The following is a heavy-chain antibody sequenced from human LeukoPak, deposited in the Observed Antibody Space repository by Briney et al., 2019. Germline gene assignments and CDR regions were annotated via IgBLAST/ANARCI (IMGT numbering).Heavy chain of an antibody. V-gene: IGHV4-61*03. J-gene: IGHJ4*02. D-gene: IGHD1-26*01. CDR1: GGSVSSGSYY. CDR3: ARVIVGVTIPLYYFDY. Sequence: PSETLSLTCTVSGGSVSSGSYYWTWIRQPPGKGLEWIWFIYYRAHTTHTPTLKSQVTISVDASTNHFSLRLSSVTAADTAVYYCARVIVGVTIPLYYFDYWGQGTLVTVSS. CDR2: IYYRAHT.